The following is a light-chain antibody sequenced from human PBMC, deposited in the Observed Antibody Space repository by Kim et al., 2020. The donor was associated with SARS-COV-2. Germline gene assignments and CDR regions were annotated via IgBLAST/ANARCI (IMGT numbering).Light chain of an antibody. J-gene: IGLJ2*01. CDR2: EVS. CDR3: SSYAGSNIVI. CDR1: SSDVGGYNY. V-gene: IGLV2-8*01. Sequence: GQPVTISCTGTSSDVGGYNYVSWYQQHPGKAPKFIIYEVSKRPSGVPDRFSGSKSGNTASLTVSGLQAEDEADYYCSSYAGSNIVIFGGGTQLTVL.